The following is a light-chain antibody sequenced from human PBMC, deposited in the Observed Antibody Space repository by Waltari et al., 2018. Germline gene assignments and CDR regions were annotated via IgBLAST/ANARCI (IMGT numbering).Light chain of an antibody. CDR1: QSVSSSY. V-gene: IGKV3-20*01. Sequence: TQSPGTLSLSPGERATLSCRASQSVSSSYLAWYQQKPGQAPRLLIYVASSRATGIPDRFSGSGSGTDFTLTISRLEPEDFAVYYCQQYGSSPLTFGPGTKVDIK. CDR3: QQYGSSPLT. J-gene: IGKJ3*01. CDR2: VAS.